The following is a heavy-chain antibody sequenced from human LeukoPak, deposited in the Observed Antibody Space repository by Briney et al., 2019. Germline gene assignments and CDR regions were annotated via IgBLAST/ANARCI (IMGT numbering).Heavy chain of an antibody. Sequence: SETPSLTCTVSGGSISSYYWSWIRQPPGKGLEWIGYIYYSGSTNYNPSLKSRVTISVDTSKNQFSLKLYSVTAADTAVYYCARRGYYFDYWGQGTLVTVSS. CDR2: IYYSGST. CDR3: ARRGYYFDY. J-gene: IGHJ4*02. CDR1: GGSISSYY. V-gene: IGHV4-59*08.